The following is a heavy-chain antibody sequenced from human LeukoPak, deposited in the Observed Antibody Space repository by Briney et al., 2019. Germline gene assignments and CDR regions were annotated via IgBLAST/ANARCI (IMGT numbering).Heavy chain of an antibody. J-gene: IGHJ4*02. D-gene: IGHD2-2*02. CDR3: SRPNHVDTEDFDY. CDR1: GFTVSSNY. Sequence: PGGSLRLSCAASGFTVSSNYMSWVRQAPGKGLEWVGFIRSKAYGGTTEYAASVKGRFTISRDDSKSIAYLQINSLKTEDTAVYYCSRPNHVDTEDFDYWGQGTLVTVSS. V-gene: IGHV3-49*04. CDR2: IRSKAYGGTT.